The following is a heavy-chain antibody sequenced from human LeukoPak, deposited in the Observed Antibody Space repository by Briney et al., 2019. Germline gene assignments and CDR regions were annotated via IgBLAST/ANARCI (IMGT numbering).Heavy chain of an antibody. CDR1: GFTFSSYW. CDR3: ASYSGSYYGFDY. Sequence: PGGSLRLSCAASGFTFSSYWMHWVRQAPGKGLVWVSRINSDGSSTSYADSVKGRFTISRDNAKNMLYLQMNSLRAEDTAVYYCASYSGSYYGFDYWGQGTLVTVSS. J-gene: IGHJ4*02. CDR2: INSDGSST. D-gene: IGHD1-26*01. V-gene: IGHV3-74*01.